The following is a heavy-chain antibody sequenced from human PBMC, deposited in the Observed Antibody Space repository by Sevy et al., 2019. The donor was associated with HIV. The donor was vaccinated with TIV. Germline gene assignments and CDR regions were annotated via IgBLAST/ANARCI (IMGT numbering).Heavy chain of an antibody. CDR1: GGSISSYY. D-gene: IGHD6-6*01. V-gene: IGHV4-59*13. CDR3: ARDSTSSSYYYYGMDV. CDR2: IYYSGST. J-gene: IGHJ6*02. Sequence: SETLSLTCTVSGGSISSYYWSWIRQPPGKGLEWIGYIYYSGSTNYNPSLKSRVTISVDTSKNQFSLNLSSVTAADTAVYYCARDSTSSSYYYYGMDVWGQGTTVTVSS.